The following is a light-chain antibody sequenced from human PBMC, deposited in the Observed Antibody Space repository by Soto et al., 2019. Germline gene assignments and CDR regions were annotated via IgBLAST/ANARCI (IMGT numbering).Light chain of an antibody. Sequence: QSALTQPASVSGSPGQSITISCTGTSTDVGDSNHVSWYQHHPGKAPKIIIYEVSYRPSGVSNRCSGSKSAYTASLTISGLQAEDEADYYCNSQTTSGIRVFGTGTKLTVL. CDR3: NSQTTSGIRV. V-gene: IGLV2-14*01. CDR2: EVS. CDR1: STDVGDSNH. J-gene: IGLJ1*01.